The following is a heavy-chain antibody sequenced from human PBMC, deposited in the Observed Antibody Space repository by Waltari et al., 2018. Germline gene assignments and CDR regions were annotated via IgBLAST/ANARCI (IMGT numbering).Heavy chain of an antibody. CDR2: ISSTSSYI. D-gene: IGHD3-16*01. CDR3: ARVGAIISLDY. Sequence: EVQLVESGGGLVNPGGSLRLSCAASGFTFRTFAITWVRQAPGKGLELVSSISSTSSYIYYADSVKGRFTISRDNAKNSLYLQMNSLRADDTAVYYCARVGAIISLDYWGQGTLVTVSS. V-gene: IGHV3-21*01. J-gene: IGHJ4*02. CDR1: GFTFRTFA.